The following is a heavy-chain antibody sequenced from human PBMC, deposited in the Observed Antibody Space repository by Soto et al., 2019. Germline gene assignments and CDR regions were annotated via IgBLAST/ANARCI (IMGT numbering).Heavy chain of an antibody. Sequence: PGGSLRLSCAASGFTVSSNYMGWVRQAPGKGLEWVTVIYSGGSTYYADSVKGRFTISRDNSKNTLYLQMNSLRAEDTAVYYCARITPPYDFWSGYSNDAFDIWGQGTMVTVSS. J-gene: IGHJ3*02. CDR2: IYSGGST. CDR1: GFTVSSNY. CDR3: ARITPPYDFWSGYSNDAFDI. V-gene: IGHV3-66*01. D-gene: IGHD3-3*01.